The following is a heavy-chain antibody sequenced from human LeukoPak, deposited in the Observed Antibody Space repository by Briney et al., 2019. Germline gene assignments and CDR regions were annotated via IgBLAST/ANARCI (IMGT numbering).Heavy chain of an antibody. CDR1: GGSISSYY. Sequence: PSETLSLTCTVSGGSISSYYWSWIRQPPGEGREWVGYIYYSGSTNYNPSLKSRVTISVDTSKNQFSLKLSSVTAADTAVYYCARRGIVGATSDGAFDIWGQGTMVTVSS. CDR2: IYYSGST. V-gene: IGHV4-59*08. CDR3: ARRGIVGATSDGAFDI. J-gene: IGHJ3*02. D-gene: IGHD1-26*01.